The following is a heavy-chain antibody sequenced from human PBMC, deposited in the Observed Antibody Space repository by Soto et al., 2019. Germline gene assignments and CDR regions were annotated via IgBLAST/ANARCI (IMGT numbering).Heavy chain of an antibody. CDR2: ISHDGTVK. CDR1: GFTLSDYG. J-gene: IGHJ4*02. Sequence: GGSLRLSCAASGFTLSDYGMHWVRQAPGRGLEWVAIISHDGTVKYWADSEKGRFTISRDNSKNTVYLQMNSLRSEDTAVYYCAKDRTHGDYHSVYDFWGQGTLVTVSS. D-gene: IGHD4-17*01. CDR3: AKDRTHGDYHSVYDF. V-gene: IGHV3-30*18.